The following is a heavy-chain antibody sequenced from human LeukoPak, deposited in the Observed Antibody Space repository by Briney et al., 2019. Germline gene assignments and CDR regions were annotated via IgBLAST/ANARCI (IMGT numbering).Heavy chain of an antibody. CDR1: GGSISSYY. Sequence: SETLSLTCTVSGGSISSYYWSWLRQPPGKGLEWIGYIYYSGSTNYNPSLKSRVTISVDTSKNQFSLKLSSVTAADTAVYYCARVGGGYDAFDIWGQGTMVTVSS. D-gene: IGHD3-22*01. J-gene: IGHJ3*02. CDR2: IYYSGST. CDR3: ARVGGGYDAFDI. V-gene: IGHV4-59*01.